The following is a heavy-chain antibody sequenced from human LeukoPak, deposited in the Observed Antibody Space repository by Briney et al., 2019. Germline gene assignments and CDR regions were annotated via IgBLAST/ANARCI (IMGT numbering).Heavy chain of an antibody. CDR1: GYSISSGYY. Sequence: SETLSLTCTVSGYSISSGYYWGWIRQPAGKGLEWIGRIYTSGSTNYNPSLKSRVTMSVDTSKNQFSLKLSSVTAADTAVYYCARDPAISYPIWGQGTMVTVSS. V-gene: IGHV4-4*07. CDR2: IYTSGST. CDR3: ARDPAISYPI. J-gene: IGHJ3*02. D-gene: IGHD5-18*01.